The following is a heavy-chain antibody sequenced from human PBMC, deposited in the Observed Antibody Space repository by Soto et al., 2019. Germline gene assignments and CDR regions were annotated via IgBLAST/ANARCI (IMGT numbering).Heavy chain of an antibody. CDR1: GGSISSGGYY. V-gene: IGHV4-31*03. Sequence: PSETLSLTCTVSGGSISSGGYYWSWIRQHPGKGLVWIGYIYYSGSNYYNQSLKSRVTISVDTSKNQFSLKLRTVTGADTAVYYCWGGYDSSGYTPAWFDPWGQGTLVTVSS. CDR3: WGGYDSSGYTPAWFDP. J-gene: IGHJ5*02. D-gene: IGHD3-22*01. CDR2: IYYSGSN.